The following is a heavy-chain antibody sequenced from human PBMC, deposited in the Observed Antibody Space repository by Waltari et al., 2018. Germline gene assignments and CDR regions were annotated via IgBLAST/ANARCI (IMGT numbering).Heavy chain of an antibody. CDR3: ARGSTGYVRVWDC. V-gene: IGHV3-7*03. D-gene: IGHD2-2*01. J-gene: IGHJ4*02. Sequence: EVQLMESGGGLVQPGGSLRLSCAASGFSFSAYWMTWVRQAPGEGVEWGDNIKYDGSATYHVDSVNGRFTISRDNAKNSLYLQMNDVSAEDTAIYYCARGSTGYVRVWDCWGQGTVVTVSS. CDR1: GFSFSAYW. CDR2: IKYDGSAT.